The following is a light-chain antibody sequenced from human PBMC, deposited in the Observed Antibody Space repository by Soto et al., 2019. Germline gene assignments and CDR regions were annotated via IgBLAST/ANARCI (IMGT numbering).Light chain of an antibody. V-gene: IGKV3-15*01. CDR2: DAY. Sequence: EVVLTHSPVTLSLSPGERSTLSCRASQSFRGLLAWYQQKPGQAPRLLIYDAYTRASGIPGRFSGSGSGTEFTLTISSLQSEDFAVYYCQQYDDWPSFGQGTKVDIK. CDR3: QQYDDWPS. J-gene: IGKJ1*01. CDR1: QSFRGL.